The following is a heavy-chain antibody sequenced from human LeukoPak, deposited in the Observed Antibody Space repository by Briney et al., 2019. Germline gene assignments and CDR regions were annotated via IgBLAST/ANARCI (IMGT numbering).Heavy chain of an antibody. Sequence: ASVKVSCKASGYTFTGYYMHWVRQAPGQGLEWMGWINPNSGGTNYAQKFQGRVTMTRDTSISIAYMELSRLRSDDTAVYYCARVGGYDSSGYYSEYFQHWGQGTLVTVSS. D-gene: IGHD3-22*01. CDR1: GYTFTGYY. CDR3: ARVGGYDSSGYYSEYFQH. V-gene: IGHV1-2*02. CDR2: INPNSGGT. J-gene: IGHJ1*01.